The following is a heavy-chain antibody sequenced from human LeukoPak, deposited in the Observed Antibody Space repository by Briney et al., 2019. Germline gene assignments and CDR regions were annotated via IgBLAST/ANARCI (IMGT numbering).Heavy chain of an antibody. Sequence: GGSLRLSCAASGFTFSSYAMSWVRQAPGKGLEWVSAISGSGGSTYYADSVKGRFTISRDNSKNTLYLQMNSLRAEDTAVYYSAKDNLYYYDSSGSPSDYWGQGTLVTVSS. V-gene: IGHV3-23*01. D-gene: IGHD3-22*01. CDR1: GFTFSSYA. J-gene: IGHJ4*02. CDR3: AKDNLYYYDSSGSPSDY. CDR2: ISGSGGST.